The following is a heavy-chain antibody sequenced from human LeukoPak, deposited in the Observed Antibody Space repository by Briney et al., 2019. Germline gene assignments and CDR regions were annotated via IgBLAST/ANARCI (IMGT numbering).Heavy chain of an antibody. Sequence: GGSLRLSCAASGFTFSSHWMHWVRQAPGKGLVWVSRINNDGSNTNYAGSVKGRFTFSRDNAKNTLYLQMNSLRAEDTAVYYCARTGGSGSSGAFDIWGQGTMVTVSS. J-gene: IGHJ3*02. CDR3: ARTGGSGSSGAFDI. CDR1: GFTFSSHW. V-gene: IGHV3-74*01. CDR2: INNDGSNT. D-gene: IGHD3-10*01.